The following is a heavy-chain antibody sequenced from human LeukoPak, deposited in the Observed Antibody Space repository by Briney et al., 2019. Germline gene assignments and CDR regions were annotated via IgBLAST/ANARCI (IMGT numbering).Heavy chain of an antibody. CDR3: ARDLGAYYDSSDNWFDP. CDR1: GFTFSSYS. J-gene: IGHJ5*02. Sequence: GGSLRLSCAASGFTFSSYSMNWVRQAPGKGLEWVSSISSSSSYIYYADSVKGRFTISRDNAKNTLYLQMNSLRAEDTVLYYCARDLGAYYDSSDNWFDPWGQGTLVTVSS. CDR2: ISSSSSYI. D-gene: IGHD3-22*01. V-gene: IGHV3-21*01.